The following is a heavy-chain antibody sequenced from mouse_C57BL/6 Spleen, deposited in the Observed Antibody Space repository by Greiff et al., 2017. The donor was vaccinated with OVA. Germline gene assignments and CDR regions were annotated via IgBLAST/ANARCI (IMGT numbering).Heavy chain of an antibody. J-gene: IGHJ2*01. Sequence: EVQLQQSGPELVKPGASVKISCKASGYTFTDYYMNWVKQSHGKSLEWIGDINPNNGGTSYNQKFKGKATLTVDKSSSTAYMELRSLTSEDSAVYYCARSNYYVYYLDYWGQGTTLTVSS. CDR3: ARSNYYVYYLDY. D-gene: IGHD1-1*01. CDR1: GYTFTDYY. V-gene: IGHV1-26*01. CDR2: INPNNGGT.